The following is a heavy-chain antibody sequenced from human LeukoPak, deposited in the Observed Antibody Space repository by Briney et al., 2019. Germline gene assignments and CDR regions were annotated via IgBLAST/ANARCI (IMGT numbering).Heavy chain of an antibody. D-gene: IGHD5-18*01. J-gene: IGHJ6*03. CDR3: ARDPLPQYTDYYYMDV. Sequence: VKVSFKASGGTFSSYAISWVRQAPGQGLEWMGRIIPIFGTANYAQKFQGRVTITTDESTSTAYMELSSLRSEDTAVYYCARDPLPQYTDYYYMDVWGKGTTVTVSS. CDR2: IIPIFGTA. CDR1: GGTFSSYA. V-gene: IGHV1-69*05.